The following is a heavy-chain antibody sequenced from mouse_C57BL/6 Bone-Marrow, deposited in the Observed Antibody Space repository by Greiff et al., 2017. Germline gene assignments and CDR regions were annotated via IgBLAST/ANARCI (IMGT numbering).Heavy chain of an antibody. J-gene: IGHJ4*01. CDR3: ALSFFVGSSPYYAMDY. CDR1: GYTFTSYG. Sequence: VKLMESGAELARPGASVKLSCKASGYTFTSYGISWVKQRTGQGLEWIGEIYPRSGNTYYNEKFKGKATLTADKSSSTAYMELLSLTSEDSAVYFCALSFFVGSSPYYAMDYWGQGTSVTVSS. V-gene: IGHV1-81*01. D-gene: IGHD1-1*01. CDR2: IYPRSGNT.